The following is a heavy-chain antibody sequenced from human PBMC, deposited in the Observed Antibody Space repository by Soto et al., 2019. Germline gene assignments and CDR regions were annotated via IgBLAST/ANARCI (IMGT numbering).Heavy chain of an antibody. CDR1: GFTVSSNY. Sequence: GGSLRLSCAASGFTVSSNYMSWVRQAPGKGLEWVSVIYSGGSTYYADSVKGRFTISRDNPKNTLYLQMNSLRAEDTAVYYCARDRQTRRYSYGYDYGMDVWGQGTTVTVSS. CDR3: ARDRQTRRYSYGYDYGMDV. CDR2: IYSGGST. J-gene: IGHJ6*02. V-gene: IGHV3-53*01. D-gene: IGHD5-18*01.